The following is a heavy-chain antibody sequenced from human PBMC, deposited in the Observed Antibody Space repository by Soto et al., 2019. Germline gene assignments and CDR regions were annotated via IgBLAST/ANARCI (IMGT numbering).Heavy chain of an antibody. CDR2: IYHSGST. D-gene: IGHD3-3*01. CDR1: GFSLRSGYY. J-gene: IGHJ4*02. CDR3: AGSAFYQSPTDFDY. V-gene: IGHV4-38-2*01. Sequence: SETLSLTCGVSGFSLRSGYYWGWIRQPPGKGLEWIGSIYHSGSTSYNPSLKSRVTISVDTSKNQFSLKLTSVTAADTAVYYCAGSAFYQSPTDFDYWGQGTLVTVSP.